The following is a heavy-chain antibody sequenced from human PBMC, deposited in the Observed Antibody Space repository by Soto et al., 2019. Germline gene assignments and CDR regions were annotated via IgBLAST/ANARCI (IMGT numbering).Heavy chain of an antibody. Sequence: SVRVSCKASGDTDTNYVISWVRQAPGQGLEWMGGIFPKFGTTYSAQKLQDRLTITADESTSTVYMQLSSLRLDDTAVYYCEAEMTFGKLSVVWGQGTTVTVSS. CDR3: EAEMTFGKLSVV. V-gene: IGHV1-69*13. CDR2: IFPKFGTT. J-gene: IGHJ6*02. D-gene: IGHD3-16*02. CDR1: GDTDTNYV.